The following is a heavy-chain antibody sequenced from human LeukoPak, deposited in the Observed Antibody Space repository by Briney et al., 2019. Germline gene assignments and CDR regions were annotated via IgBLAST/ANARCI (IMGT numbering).Heavy chain of an antibody. V-gene: IGHV3-30*18. J-gene: IGHJ4*02. CDR2: ISYDGTDK. CDR1: GFTFTSYS. Sequence: PGGSLRLSCAASGFTFTSYSMNWVRQAPGKGLEWVAVISYDGTDKYYADSVKGRFTISRDNSKNTLFLQMNSLRAEDTAMYYCAKGEGGDSGWYGDYWGQGTLVTVSS. D-gene: IGHD6-19*01. CDR3: AKGEGGDSGWYGDY.